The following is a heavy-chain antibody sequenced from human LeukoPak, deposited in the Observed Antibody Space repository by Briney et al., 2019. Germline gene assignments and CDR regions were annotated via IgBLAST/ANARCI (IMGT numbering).Heavy chain of an antibody. CDR3: ARLLGDSTIYDL. V-gene: IGHV3-7*01. CDR1: GFSVNGYW. CDR2: IKQNGGEK. J-gene: IGHJ5*02. Sequence: GGSLRLSCVGSGFSVNGYWMSWVRQAPGKGLEWVASIKQNGGEKHYLDSVKGRFIISRDNGEKSVSLQMNSLRAEDTAIYYCARLLGDSTIYDLWGQGTLVTVSS. D-gene: IGHD5/OR15-5a*01.